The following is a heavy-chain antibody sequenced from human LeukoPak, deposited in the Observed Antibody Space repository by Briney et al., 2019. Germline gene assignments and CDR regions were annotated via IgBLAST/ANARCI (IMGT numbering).Heavy chain of an antibody. Sequence: QPGGSLRLSCEASGFRFSDYWMTWVRQAPGKGLEWVANIKEDGREKYYVDSVKGRFTLSKDNAKNSVYLQMNSLGAEDTAVYYCARGWGEKGYCRGGTCNNPQFDYWGQGILVTVS. J-gene: IGHJ4*02. D-gene: IGHD2-15*01. CDR3: ARGWGEKGYCRGGTCNNPQFDY. CDR1: GFRFSDYW. CDR2: IKEDGREK. V-gene: IGHV3-7*01.